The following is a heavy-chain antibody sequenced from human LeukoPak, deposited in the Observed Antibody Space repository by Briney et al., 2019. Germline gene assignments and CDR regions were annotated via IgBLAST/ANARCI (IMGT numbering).Heavy chain of an antibody. V-gene: IGHV3-7*05. CDR3: ARDRDSSSWFAIFYYYGMDV. CDR1: GFNFASYW. D-gene: IGHD6-13*01. J-gene: IGHJ6*02. CDR2: IKQDGSDQ. Sequence: PGGSLRLSCAASGFNFASYWMSWVRQAPGRGLEWVANIKQDGSDQYLADSVKGRFTISRDNAKNSLYLQMNSLRAEDTAVYYCARDRDSSSWFAIFYYYGMDVWGQGTTVTVSS.